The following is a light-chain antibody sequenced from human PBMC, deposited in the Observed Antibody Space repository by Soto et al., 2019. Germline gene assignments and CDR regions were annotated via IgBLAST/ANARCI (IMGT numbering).Light chain of an antibody. CDR2: EVN. CDR1: SSDVGDYDY. J-gene: IGLJ2*01. V-gene: IGLV2-8*01. Sequence: QSALTQPPSTSGSPGQSVPISCTGTSSDVGDYDYVSWYQQHPGKAPKLMIYEVNKRPSGVPDRFSGSKSGNTASLTVSGLQAEDEADYRCSSYAGSNNLVFGGGTKVTVL. CDR3: SSYAGSNNLV.